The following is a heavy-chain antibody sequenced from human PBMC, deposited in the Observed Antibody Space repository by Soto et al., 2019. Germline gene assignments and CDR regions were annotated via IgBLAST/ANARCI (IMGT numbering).Heavy chain of an antibody. Sequence: EVQLLESGGGFVQPGGSLRLSCAASGFTFGSYAMSWVRQAPGKGLEWVSAITDTGGDTYHADSVKGRFTISRDNRKNTLYMQVDSLTAEDTAVYYCAKGSASSRPYYFDYWGQGTLVTVSS. D-gene: IGHD2-2*01. V-gene: IGHV3-23*01. J-gene: IGHJ4*02. CDR3: AKGSASSRPYYFDY. CDR1: GFTFGSYA. CDR2: ITDTGGDT.